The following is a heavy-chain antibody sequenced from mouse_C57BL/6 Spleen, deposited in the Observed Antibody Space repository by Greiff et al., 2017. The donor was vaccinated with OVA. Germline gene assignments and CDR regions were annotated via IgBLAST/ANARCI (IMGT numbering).Heavy chain of an antibody. CDR2: INPSSGYT. D-gene: IGHD2-3*01. CDR3: ARGYSYYFDY. V-gene: IGHV1-4*01. J-gene: IGHJ2*01. Sequence: QVQLRQSGAELARPGASVTMSCKASGYTFTSYTMHWVKQRPGQGLEWIGYINPSSGYTKYNQKFKDKATLTADKSSSTAYMQLSSLTAEDSAVYYCARGYSYYFDYWGQGTTLTVSS. CDR1: GYTFTSYT.